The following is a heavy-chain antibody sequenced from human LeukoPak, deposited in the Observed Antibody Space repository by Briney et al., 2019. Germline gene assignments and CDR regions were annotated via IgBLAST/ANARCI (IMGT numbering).Heavy chain of an antibody. CDR3: ARNSSGSSFDR. V-gene: IGHV4-34*01. CDR1: GGSFSGYY. CDR2: INHSGST. Sequence: PSETLSLTCAVYGGSFSGYYWSWIRQPPGKGLEWIGEINHSGSTHYSPSLKSRVTISVDTSKNQLFLMMTSVTAADTAVYFCARNSSGSSFDRWGQGTLVSVSS. J-gene: IGHJ4*02. D-gene: IGHD6-19*01.